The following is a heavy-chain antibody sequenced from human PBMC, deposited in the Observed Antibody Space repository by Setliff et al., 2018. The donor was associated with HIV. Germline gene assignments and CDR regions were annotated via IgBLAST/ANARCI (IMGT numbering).Heavy chain of an antibody. Sequence: SETLSLTCAVSGYSISSGYYWGWIRQPPGKGLEWIGSVFHSGSTYYNPSLKSRVTMSVDTSKNQFSLKLSSVTAADTAVYYCARDAERGYSYGYDYWGQGTQVTV. J-gene: IGHJ4*02. D-gene: IGHD5-18*01. CDR1: GYSISSGYY. CDR3: ARDAERGYSYGYDY. V-gene: IGHV4-38-2*02. CDR2: VFHSGST.